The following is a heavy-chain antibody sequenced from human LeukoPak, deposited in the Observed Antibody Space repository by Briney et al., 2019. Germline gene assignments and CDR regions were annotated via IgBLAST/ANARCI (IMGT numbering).Heavy chain of an antibody. CDR3: ARQGVLRYFDWPHLPSSFDY. Sequence: SETLSLTCTVSGGSISSSSYYWGWIRQPPGKGLEWIGSIYYSGSTYYNPSLKSRVTIFVDTSKNQFSLKLSSVTAADTAVYYCARQGVLRYFDWPHLPSSFDYWGQGTLVTVSS. J-gene: IGHJ4*02. CDR1: GGSISSSSYY. D-gene: IGHD3-9*01. V-gene: IGHV4-39*01. CDR2: IYYSGST.